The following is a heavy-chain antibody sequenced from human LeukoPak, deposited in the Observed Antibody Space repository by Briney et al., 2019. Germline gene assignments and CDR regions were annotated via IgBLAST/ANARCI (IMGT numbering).Heavy chain of an antibody. D-gene: IGHD5-18*01. V-gene: IGHV1-69*05. CDR1: GGTFSSYA. CDR3: ATRGYSYGSEFDY. J-gene: IGHJ4*02. CDR2: IIPIFGTA. Sequence: SVKVSCKASGGTFSSYAISWVRQAPGQGPEWMGGIIPIFGTANYAQKFQGRVTITTDESTSTAYMELSSLRSEDTAVYCCATRGYSYGSEFDYWGQGTLVTVSS.